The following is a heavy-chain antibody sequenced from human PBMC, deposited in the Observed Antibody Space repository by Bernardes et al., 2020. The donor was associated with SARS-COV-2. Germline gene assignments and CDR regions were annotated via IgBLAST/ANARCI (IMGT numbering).Heavy chain of an antibody. CDR1: GFTFSDYY. CDR3: ARDMTTVTTTHYYYGMDV. V-gene: IGHV3-11*01. D-gene: IGHD4-17*01. CDR2: ISSSGSTI. Sequence: GGSLRLSCAASGFTFSDYYMSWIRQAPGKGLEWVSYISSSGSTIYYADSVKGRFTISRDNAKNSLYLQMNSLRAEDTAVYYCARDMTTVTTTHYYYGMDVWGQGTTVTVSS. J-gene: IGHJ6*02.